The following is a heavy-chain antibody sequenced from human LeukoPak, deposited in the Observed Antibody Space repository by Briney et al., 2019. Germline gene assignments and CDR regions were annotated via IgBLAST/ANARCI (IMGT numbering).Heavy chain of an antibody. J-gene: IGHJ6*02. Sequence: GGSLRLSCEDSGFTLSSYWMNWVRQAPGKGLEWVSYISSSSSTIYYANSVKGRFTISRDNAKNSLYLQMNSLRDEDTAVYYCARDLHPYYYYGMDVWGQGTTVTVSS. CDR2: ISSSSSTI. CDR1: GFTLSSYW. V-gene: IGHV3-48*02. CDR3: ARDLHPYYYYGMDV.